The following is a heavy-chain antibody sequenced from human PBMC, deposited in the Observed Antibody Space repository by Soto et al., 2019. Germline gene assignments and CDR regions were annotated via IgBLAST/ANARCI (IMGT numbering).Heavy chain of an antibody. D-gene: IGHD3-9*01. CDR2: INHSGST. CDR3: ARGVLTGYYKPHYTDV. CDR1: DGYSISLGCC. V-gene: IGHV4-34*01. J-gene: IGHJ6*03. Sequence: FEPLCVRSSVSDGYSISLGCCWIRKRQHPGKGLEWIAEINHSGSTNYNPSLKSRVTISVDTSKNQFSLKLSSVTAADTAVYYCARGVLTGYYKPHYTDVWGKGTTVTGS.